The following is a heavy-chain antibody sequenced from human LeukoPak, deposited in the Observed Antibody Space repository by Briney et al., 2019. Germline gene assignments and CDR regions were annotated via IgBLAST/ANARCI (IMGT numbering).Heavy chain of an antibody. J-gene: IGHJ4*02. CDR3: ARVRGYCSSTICYRYYFDY. CDR1: GGSISSSNW. D-gene: IGHD2-2*01. CDR2: IYHSGST. V-gene: IGHV4-4*02. Sequence: SGTLSLTCAVSGGSISSSNWWSWVRQPPGKGLEWIGEIYHSGSTYYNPSLKSRVTISVDTSKNQFSLKLTSVTAADTAVYYCARVRGYCSSTICYRYYFDYWGQGTLVTVSS.